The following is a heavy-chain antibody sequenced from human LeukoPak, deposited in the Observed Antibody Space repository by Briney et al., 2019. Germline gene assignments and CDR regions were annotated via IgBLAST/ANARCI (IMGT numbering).Heavy chain of an antibody. CDR1: GFTFSDYY. J-gene: IGHJ4*02. D-gene: IGHD3-9*01. Sequence: GGSLRLSCAASGFTFSDYYMSWIRQAPGKGLEWVSYISSSGSTIYYADSVKGRFTISRDNAKNSLYLQMNSLRAEDTAVYYCAREIWDFDWLYMGGYFDYWGQGTPVTVSS. CDR3: AREIWDFDWLYMGGYFDY. V-gene: IGHV3-11*01. CDR2: ISSSGSTI.